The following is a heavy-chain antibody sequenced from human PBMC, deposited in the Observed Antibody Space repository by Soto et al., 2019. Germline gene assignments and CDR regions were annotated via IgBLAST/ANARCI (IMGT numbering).Heavy chain of an antibody. V-gene: IGHV1-3*01. CDR3: ARDKITPGGHCYQFGMDV. CDR1: GYSFTQYA. J-gene: IGHJ6*02. Sequence: QVQLVQSGAEVRKPGASVTVSCKASGYSFTQYAIHWVRQAPGRSLEWLGWINPANGNTKYSEKFQGRVTFTRDTSATTAYMELSSLRSEDAGLYYCARDKITPGGHCYQFGMDVWGQGTTVTVSS. CDR2: INPANGNT. D-gene: IGHD2-21*01.